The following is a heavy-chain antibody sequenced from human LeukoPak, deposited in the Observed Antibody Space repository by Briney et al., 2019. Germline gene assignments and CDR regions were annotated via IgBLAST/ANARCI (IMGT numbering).Heavy chain of an antibody. CDR2: LSYDGSNQ. CDR3: AKVPSSGSGTYNYCDS. Sequence: GGSLRLSCAASGFTFRNYGMHWVRQAPGKGLEWVAVLSYDGSNQYYADSVKGRFTISRDNSKNTLYLQMNSLRTEDTAAYYCAKVPSSGSGTYNYCDSWGQGTLVTVSS. J-gene: IGHJ4*02. D-gene: IGHD3-10*01. V-gene: IGHV3-30*18. CDR1: GFTFRNYG.